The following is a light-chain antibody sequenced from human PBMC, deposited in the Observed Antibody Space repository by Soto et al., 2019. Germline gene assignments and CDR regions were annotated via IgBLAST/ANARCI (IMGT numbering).Light chain of an antibody. CDR3: QHYSSYSEA. V-gene: IGKV1-5*03. CDR1: QTISSW. CDR2: KAS. Sequence: DIQMTQSPSTLSGSVGDRVTITCRASQTISSWLAWYQQKPGKAPKLLIYKASTLKSGVPSRFSGSGSGTDFTLTISSLQPDDFATYYCQHYSSYSEAFGQGTKVERK. J-gene: IGKJ1*01.